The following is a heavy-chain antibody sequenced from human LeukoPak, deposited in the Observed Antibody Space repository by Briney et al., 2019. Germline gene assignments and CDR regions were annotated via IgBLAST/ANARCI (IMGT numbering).Heavy chain of an antibody. CDR3: ARDFDAPSNY. J-gene: IGHJ4*02. Sequence: GSLRLSCAASGFTFSSYAMTWVRQAPGKGLEWVSAISASGGSTYYADSVKGRFTISRDNAKNTLDLQMNSLRAEDTAVYYCARDFDAPSNYWGQGTLVTISS. V-gene: IGHV3-23*01. CDR1: GFTFSSYA. D-gene: IGHD3-9*01. CDR2: ISASGGST.